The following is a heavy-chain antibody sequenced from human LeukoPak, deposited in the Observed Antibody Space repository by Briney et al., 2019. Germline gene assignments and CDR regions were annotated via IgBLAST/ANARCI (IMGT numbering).Heavy chain of an antibody. D-gene: IGHD3-10*01. CDR3: AREAAYYNSGSRPIAS. J-gene: IGHJ4*02. CDR1: GGSFSIGTYY. V-gene: IGHV4-61*01. CDR2: IWNSGST. Sequence: SETLSLTCRVSGGSFSIGTYYWSWLRQPPGTGLEWIGYIWNSGSTNYNPSLKSRVTISVNTSKNQFSLKLSSVTAADTAVYYCAREAAYYNSGSRPIASWGQGTLVTVSS.